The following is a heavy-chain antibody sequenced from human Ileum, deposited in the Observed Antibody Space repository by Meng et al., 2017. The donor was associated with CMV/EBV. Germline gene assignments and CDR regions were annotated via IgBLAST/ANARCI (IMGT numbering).Heavy chain of an antibody. Sequence: LKRSGPTPVKPTQTLTLTCTFSGFSLTTNVESVGWIRQPPGKALEWLALIHGGGGKQYSPSLQSRLTATRDTSKNQVVLTMTNMDPVDTATYYCVHRYSSSSGQVSWGQGTLVTVSS. CDR3: VHRYSSSSGQVS. D-gene: IGHD6-6*01. J-gene: IGHJ5*02. V-gene: IGHV2-5*02. CDR2: IHGGGGK. CDR1: GFSLTTNVES.